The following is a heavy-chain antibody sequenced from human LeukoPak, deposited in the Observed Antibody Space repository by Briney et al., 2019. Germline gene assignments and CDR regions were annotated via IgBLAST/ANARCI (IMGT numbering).Heavy chain of an antibody. Sequence: PGRSLRLSCAASGFTFSSYGMHWVRQAPGKGLEWVAVISYDGSNKYYADSVKGRFTISRDNSKNTLYLQMNSLRAEDTAVYYCANDTIDYWGQGTLVTVSS. J-gene: IGHJ4*02. CDR1: GFTFSSYG. CDR3: ANDTIDY. V-gene: IGHV3-30*18. CDR2: ISYDGSNK.